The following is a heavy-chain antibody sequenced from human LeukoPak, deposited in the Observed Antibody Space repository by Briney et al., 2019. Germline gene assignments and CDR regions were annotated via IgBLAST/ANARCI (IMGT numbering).Heavy chain of an antibody. CDR2: IYTSGST. CDR3: ARWTEKDYYDSSGYYGGYDAFDI. CDR1: GGSISSYY. J-gene: IGHJ3*02. V-gene: IGHV4-4*07. D-gene: IGHD3-22*01. Sequence: SETLSLTCTVSGGSISSYYWSWIRQPAGKGLEWSGRIYTSGSTNYNPSLKSRVTMSVDTPKNQFSLKLSSVTAADTAVYYCARWTEKDYYDSSGYYGGYDAFDIWGQGTMVTVSS.